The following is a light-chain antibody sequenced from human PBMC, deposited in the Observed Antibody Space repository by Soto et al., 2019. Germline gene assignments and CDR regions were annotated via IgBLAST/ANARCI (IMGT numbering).Light chain of an antibody. CDR3: QQSYSTPIT. CDR1: QSISTY. Sequence: IQLTQSPSSLSASVGATVTITCRPSQSISTYLNWYQQKPGKAPNLLIYTTSSLHSGVPSRFSGSGSGTDFTLTISSLQPEDFATYYCQQSYSTPITFGQGTRLEIK. CDR2: TTS. V-gene: IGKV1-39*01. J-gene: IGKJ5*01.